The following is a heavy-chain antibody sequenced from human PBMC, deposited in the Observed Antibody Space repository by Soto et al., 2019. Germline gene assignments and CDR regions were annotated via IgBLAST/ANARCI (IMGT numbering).Heavy chain of an antibody. D-gene: IGHD2-2*01. Sequence: EVQLVESGGGLVQPGGSLRLSCAASGFTFSSYSMNWVRQAPGKGLEWVSYISSSSSTIYYADSVKGRFTISRDNAKNSLYLQMNSLRAEDTTVYYCASGRDVVVPASLYAFDIWGQATMVTVSS. J-gene: IGHJ3*02. CDR1: GFTFSSYS. CDR2: ISSSSSTI. V-gene: IGHV3-48*01. CDR3: ASGRDVVVPASLYAFDI.